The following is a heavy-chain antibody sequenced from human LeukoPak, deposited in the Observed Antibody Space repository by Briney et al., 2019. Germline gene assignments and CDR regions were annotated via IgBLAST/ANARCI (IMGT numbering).Heavy chain of an antibody. V-gene: IGHV1-2*02. CDR1: GYTFTGYY. CDR2: INPNSDGT. D-gene: IGHD3-3*01. J-gene: IGHJ6*03. Sequence: ASVKVSCKASGYTFTGYYMHWVRQAPGQGLEWMGWINPNSDGTNYAQKFQGRVTMTRDTSISTAYMELSRLRSDDTAVYYCARAGRFWSGSSYYYMDVWGKGTTVTVSS. CDR3: ARAGRFWSGSSYYYMDV.